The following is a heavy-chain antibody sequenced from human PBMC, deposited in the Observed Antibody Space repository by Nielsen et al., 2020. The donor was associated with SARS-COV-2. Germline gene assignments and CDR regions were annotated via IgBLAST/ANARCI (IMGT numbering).Heavy chain of an antibody. D-gene: IGHD3-3*01. CDR1: GFTFSNAW. Sequence: GGSLRLSCAASGFTFSNAWMSWVRQAPGKGLEWVANIKQDGSEKYYVDSVKGRFTISRDNAKNSLYLQMNSLRAEDTAVYYCARVRLPIFGNYYYGMDVWGQGTTVTVSS. V-gene: IGHV3-7*03. J-gene: IGHJ6*02. CDR3: ARVRLPIFGNYYYGMDV. CDR2: IKQDGSEK.